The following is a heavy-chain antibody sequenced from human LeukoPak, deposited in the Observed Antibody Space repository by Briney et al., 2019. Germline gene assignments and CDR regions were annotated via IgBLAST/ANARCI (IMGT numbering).Heavy chain of an antibody. V-gene: IGHV3-74*01. D-gene: IGHD5-18*01. CDR1: GFTFSSDW. CDR3: ARDRGYSIDY. J-gene: IGHJ4*02. CDR2: INADGSST. Sequence: PGGSLRLSCAASGFTFSSDWMHWVRQTPEKGLVWVSHINADGSSTTYADSVKGRFTNSRANAKNTLYLEMNSLRAEDTAVYYCARDRGYSIDYWGQGTLVTASS.